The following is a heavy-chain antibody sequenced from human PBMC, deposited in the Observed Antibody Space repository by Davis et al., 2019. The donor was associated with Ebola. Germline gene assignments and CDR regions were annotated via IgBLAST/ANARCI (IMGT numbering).Heavy chain of an antibody. CDR3: ARVKNQWLVWFDP. CDR2: ISTYNGNT. V-gene: IGHV1-18*01. Sequence: ASVKVSCKASGYTFTSYGISWVRQAPGQGLEWMGWISTYNGNTNYPQKFQGRVTMTTDTSTSTAYMELRSLRFDDTAVYYCARVKNQWLVWFDPWGQGTLVTVSS. J-gene: IGHJ5*02. D-gene: IGHD6-19*01. CDR1: GYTFTSYG.